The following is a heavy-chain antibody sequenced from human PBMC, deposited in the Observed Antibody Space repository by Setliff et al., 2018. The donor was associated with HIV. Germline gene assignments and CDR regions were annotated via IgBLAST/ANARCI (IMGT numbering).Heavy chain of an antibody. CDR3: ARAPLSGGLSSPRSYFDS. V-gene: IGHV1-46*01. D-gene: IGHD2-15*01. Sequence: ASVKVSCKASGYAFTSQFMHWVRQAPGQGLEWMGIISPSGDRTTYAQRFRGRVTMTSDTSTGTVYMELSSLRSEDTALYYCARAPLSGGLSSPRSYFDSWGQGTLVTVSS. CDR2: ISPSGDRT. J-gene: IGHJ4*02. CDR1: GYAFTSQF.